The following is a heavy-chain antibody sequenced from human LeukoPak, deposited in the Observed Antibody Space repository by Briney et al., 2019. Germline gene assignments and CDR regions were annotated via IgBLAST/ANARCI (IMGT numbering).Heavy chain of an antibody. CDR1: GFIVSSNY. V-gene: IGHV3-66*04. D-gene: IGHD3-10*01. J-gene: IGHJ4*02. CDR2: IYSGGTT. CDR3: ARPNLYGSGSYPDY. Sequence: GGSLRLTCAASGFIVSSNYMSWVRQAPGKGLEWVSVIYSGGTTYYADSVKGRFTISRDNSKNTLYLQMNSLRAEDTAVYYCARPNLYGSGSYPDYWGQGTLVTVSS.